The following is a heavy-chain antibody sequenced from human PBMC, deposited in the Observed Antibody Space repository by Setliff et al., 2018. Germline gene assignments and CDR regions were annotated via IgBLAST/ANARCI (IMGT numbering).Heavy chain of an antibody. D-gene: IGHD5-18*01. Sequence: SETLSLTCTVSGGPISSGGYYWSWIRQHPGKGLEWIGYIYYSGSTYYNPSLKSRVTISVDTSKNQFSLKLSSVTAADAAVYYCARAPGYSDGYWGRNRYFDLWGRGTLVTVSS. J-gene: IGHJ2*01. CDR3: ARAPGYSDGYWGRNRYFDL. V-gene: IGHV4-31*03. CDR2: IYYSGST. CDR1: GGPISSGGYY.